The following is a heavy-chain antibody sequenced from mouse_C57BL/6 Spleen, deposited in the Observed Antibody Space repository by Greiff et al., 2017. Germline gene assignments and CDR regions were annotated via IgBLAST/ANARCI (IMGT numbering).Heavy chain of an antibody. CDR2: INPSTGGT. Sequence: VQLQQSGPELVKPGASVKISCKASGYSFTGYYMNWVKQSPEKSLEWIGEINPSTGGTTYNQKFKAKATLTVDKSSSTAYMQLKSLTSEDSAVYYWARRDYGSRGYAMDYWGQGTSVTVSS. CDR3: ARRDYGSRGYAMDY. J-gene: IGHJ4*01. V-gene: IGHV1-42*01. CDR1: GYSFTGYY. D-gene: IGHD1-1*01.